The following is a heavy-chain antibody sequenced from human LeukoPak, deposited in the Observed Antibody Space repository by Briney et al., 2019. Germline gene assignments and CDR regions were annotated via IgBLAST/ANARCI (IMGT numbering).Heavy chain of an antibody. D-gene: IGHD3-9*01. CDR3: ARILTGYPPRDY. V-gene: IGHV3-48*03. J-gene: IGHJ4*02. CDR1: GFALTDYD. Sequence: GSLRLSCAASGFALTDYDMNWVRQAPGKGLEWVSYISSIATMIYYADSVKGRFTIFRDSDKNSLYLQMNSLRAEDTAIYYCARILTGYPPRDYWGQGTLVTVSS. CDR2: ISSIATMI.